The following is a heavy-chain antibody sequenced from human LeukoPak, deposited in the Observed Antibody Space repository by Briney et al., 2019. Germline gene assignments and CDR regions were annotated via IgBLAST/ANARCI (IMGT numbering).Heavy chain of an antibody. D-gene: IGHD1-26*01. CDR3: ARGSGSFGTWGFDC. V-gene: IGHV3-64*01. CDR1: GFTFSSYA. J-gene: IGHJ4*01. CDR2: ISSNGGST. Sequence: PGGSLRLSCAAFGFTFSSYAMHWVHQAPGKGLEYVSAISSNGGSTYYANSVKGRFTISRDNSKNTLYLQMGSLRAEDLAVYYCARGSGSFGTWGFDCWSQGTLVTVSA.